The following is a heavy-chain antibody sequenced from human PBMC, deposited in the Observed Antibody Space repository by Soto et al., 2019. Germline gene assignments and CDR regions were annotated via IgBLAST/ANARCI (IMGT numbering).Heavy chain of an antibody. J-gene: IGHJ6*03. CDR3: AKDLKPGSRWSLGGVEHCMDV. CDR2: MSYDGSKK. Sequence: QVQLVESGGGVVQPGRSLRLSCVGSGFSFSSYDMNWVRQAPGTGLEWVALMSYDGSKKYYGDSVRGRVTISRDNSKNTLYLQMDHLRPDDTAIYYCAKDLKPGSRWSLGGVEHCMDVWGRGTTVSVSS. CDR1: GFSFSSYD. V-gene: IGHV3-30*18. D-gene: IGHD3-16*01.